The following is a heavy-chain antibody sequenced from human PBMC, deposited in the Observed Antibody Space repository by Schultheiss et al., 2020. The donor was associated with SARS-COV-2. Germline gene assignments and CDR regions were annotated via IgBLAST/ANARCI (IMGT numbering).Heavy chain of an antibody. D-gene: IGHD3-22*01. CDR3: AREAYYDSSGYYCAFDI. V-gene: IGHV3-23*01. Sequence: GESLKISCAASGFTFSSYAMNWVRQAPGKGLEWVSDISAGGATTYYADSVKGRFTISRDNAKNSLYLQMNSLRAEDTAVYYCAREAYYDSSGYYCAFDIWGQGTMVTVAS. CDR2: ISAGGATT. J-gene: IGHJ3*02. CDR1: GFTFSSYA.